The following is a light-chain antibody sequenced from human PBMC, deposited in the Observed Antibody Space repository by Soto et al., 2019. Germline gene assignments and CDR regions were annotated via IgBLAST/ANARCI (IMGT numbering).Light chain of an antibody. CDR1: SSDVGGYNY. Sequence: QSVLTQPASVSGSPGQSITISCTGTSSDVGGYNYVSWYQQHPGKAPKLMIYEVSNRPSGVSNRFSGSKSGNTASLTISGLQAEDEADYYCRSYTSSSTYVFGSGT. CDR3: RSYTSSSTYV. J-gene: IGLJ1*01. CDR2: EVS. V-gene: IGLV2-14*01.